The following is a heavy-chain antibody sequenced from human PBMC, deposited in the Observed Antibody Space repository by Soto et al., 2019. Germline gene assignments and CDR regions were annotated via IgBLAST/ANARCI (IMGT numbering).Heavy chain of an antibody. CDR2: INSEGSSR. Sequence: EVQLVESGGGSVQPGGSLRLHCAASGFTFSSHWMYWVRQAPGKGLFWVSRINSEGSSRRYADSVNGRFTVSRDNAENTLYLQMNSLRAEDTAVYYCAREATYSSGRGMDVWGQGTLVTVSS. J-gene: IGHJ4*02. V-gene: IGHV3-74*01. CDR3: AREATYSSGRGMDV. D-gene: IGHD3-22*01. CDR1: GFTFSSHW.